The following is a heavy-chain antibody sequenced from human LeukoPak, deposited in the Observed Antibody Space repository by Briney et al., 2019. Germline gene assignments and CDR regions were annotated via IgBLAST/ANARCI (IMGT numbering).Heavy chain of an antibody. CDR1: GFTFSSYA. J-gene: IGHJ4*02. D-gene: IGHD4-17*01. Sequence: GGSLRLSCAASGFTFSSYAMSWVRQAPGKGLEWVSGISGSGGSTYPADSVKGRFTISRDNSKNTLYLQMNSLRAEDTAVYYRAKITVTTSKGGIDHWGQGTLVTVSS. CDR3: AKITVTTSKGGIDH. CDR2: ISGSGGST. V-gene: IGHV3-23*01.